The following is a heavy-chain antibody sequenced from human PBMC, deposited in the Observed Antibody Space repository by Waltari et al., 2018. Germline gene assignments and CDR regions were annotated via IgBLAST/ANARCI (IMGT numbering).Heavy chain of an antibody. V-gene: IGHV4-4*07. J-gene: IGHJ4*02. CDR1: GASISRYY. CDR2: IYSGGTT. CDR3: VRDGGRLYGPENFHGIDS. D-gene: IGHD3-10*01. Sequence: QVVLLESGPGLVKPSETLSLTCTVSGASISRYYWGWVRQPAEKTLEWIGRIYSGGTTHYNPSLKSRVTLSVDMSQNQVSLRLTSVTAADTAMYYCVRDGGRLYGPENFHGIDSWGQGTLVTVSS.